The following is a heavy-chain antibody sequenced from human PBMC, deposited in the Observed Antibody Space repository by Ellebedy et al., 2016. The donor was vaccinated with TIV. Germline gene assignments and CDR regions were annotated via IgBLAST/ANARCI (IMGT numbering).Heavy chain of an antibody. J-gene: IGHJ4*02. V-gene: IGHV3-21*06. D-gene: IGHD3-10*01. Sequence: GGSLRLXXVTSGFTFDTHSMNWVRQALGKGLVWVASISRSSSFIYYADSVKGRFTISRDNAKSSLYLQMNSLRVEDTAVYFCVRDSGSGLNWGQGTLVTVSS. CDR1: GFTFDTHS. CDR3: VRDSGSGLN. CDR2: ISRSSSFI.